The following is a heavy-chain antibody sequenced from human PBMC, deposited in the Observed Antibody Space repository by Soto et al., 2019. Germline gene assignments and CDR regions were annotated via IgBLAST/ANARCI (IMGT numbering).Heavy chain of an antibody. V-gene: IGHV3-23*01. Sequence: GGSLRLSSVASGCHFVPSVMAWVRQAPGKELEWVEAIRNNTAVTHYADSRRDRFTISRVNSANTIFLHMNSLRVEDSAVYFCAEASDGGWPYYFDSWGPGALVTVSS. J-gene: IGHJ4*02. D-gene: IGHD2-15*01. CDR1: GCHFVPSV. CDR3: AEASDGGWPYYFDS. CDR2: IRNNTAVT.